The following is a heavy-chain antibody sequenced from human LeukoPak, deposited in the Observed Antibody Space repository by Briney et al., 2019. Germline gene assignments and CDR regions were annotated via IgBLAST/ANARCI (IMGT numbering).Heavy chain of an antibody. CDR2: IKQDGSEK. CDR1: GFTFSSYS. CDR3: TRENWYIDY. V-gene: IGHV3-7*01. Sequence: GGSLRLSCAASGFTFSSYSMNWVRQAPGKGLEWVANIKQDGSEKYYMDSVKDRFTISRDNAKNSLYLQMNSLRAEDAAVYYCTRENWYIDYWGQGNLVTVSS. J-gene: IGHJ4*02.